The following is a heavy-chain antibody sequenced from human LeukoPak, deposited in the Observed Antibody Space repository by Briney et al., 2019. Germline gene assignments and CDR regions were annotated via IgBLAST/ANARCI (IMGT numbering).Heavy chain of an antibody. Sequence: SETLSLTCTVSGGSISSSSYYWGWIRQPPGKGLEWIGSIYYSGSTYYNPSLKSRVTMSVDTSKNQFSLKLSSVTAADTAVYYCARASGDFWSGLSYYFDYWGQGTLVTVSS. CDR2: IYYSGST. J-gene: IGHJ4*02. D-gene: IGHD3-3*01. CDR3: ARASGDFWSGLSYYFDY. CDR1: GGSISSSSYY. V-gene: IGHV4-39*07.